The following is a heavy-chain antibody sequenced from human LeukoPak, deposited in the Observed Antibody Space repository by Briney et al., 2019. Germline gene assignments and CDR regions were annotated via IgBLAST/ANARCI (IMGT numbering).Heavy chain of an antibody. V-gene: IGHV1-18*01. CDR1: GYTFTSYG. D-gene: IGHD6-19*01. J-gene: IGHJ4*02. CDR3: ARDTPVAGLDY. Sequence: ASGKVSCKAAGYTFTSYGISWVRQAPGQGLEGMGWISAYNGNTNYAKKLQGRVTMTTDTSASTAFMELRSLTSDDTAAYFCARDTPVAGLDYWGQGTLVTVSS. CDR2: ISAYNGNT.